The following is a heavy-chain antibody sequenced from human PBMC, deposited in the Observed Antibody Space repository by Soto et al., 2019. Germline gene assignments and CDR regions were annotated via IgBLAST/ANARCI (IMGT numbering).Heavy chain of an antibody. CDR3: AKDREVPYCSSSWLSYYYGMDV. V-gene: IGHV3-30*18. D-gene: IGHD6-13*01. Sequence: PGGSLRLSCATSGFTFSAYGMHWVRQAPGKGLEWVAQISPHGNKKDFVDAVKGRFTVSRDNSKNTLYLQMNSLRAEDTAVYYCAKDREVPYCSSSWLSYYYGMDVWGQGTTVTVSS. CDR2: ISPHGNKK. J-gene: IGHJ6*02. CDR1: GFTFSAYG.